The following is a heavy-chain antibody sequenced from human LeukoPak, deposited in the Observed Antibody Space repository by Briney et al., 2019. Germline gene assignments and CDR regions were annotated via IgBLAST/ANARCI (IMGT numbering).Heavy chain of an antibody. V-gene: IGHV1-18*01. J-gene: IGHJ2*01. CDR2: ISACNGNT. CDR3: ARGPYSGSYFWYFDL. D-gene: IGHD1-26*01. Sequence: GASVKVSCKASGYTFTSYGISWVRQAPGQGLEWMGWISACNGNTNYAQKLQGRVTMTTDTSTSTAYMELRSLRSDDTAVYYCARGPYSGSYFWYFDLWGRGTLVTVSS. CDR1: GYTFTSYG.